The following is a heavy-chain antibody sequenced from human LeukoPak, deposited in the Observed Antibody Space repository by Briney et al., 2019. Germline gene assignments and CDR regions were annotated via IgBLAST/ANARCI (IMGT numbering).Heavy chain of an antibody. CDR1: GLTFTNYW. J-gene: IGHJ4*02. CDR2: NHSDVINT. D-gene: IGHD2-21*01. CDR3: ATGLVSAYEY. V-gene: IGHV3-74*01. Sequence: GGSLRLSCAPSGLTFTNYWMHWVRQAPGKGLVWLSHNHSDVINTVYAHSVKGRFTISRDNAKNMLYLQMHSLRVEDTALYYCATGLVSAYEYWGQGTPVTVSS.